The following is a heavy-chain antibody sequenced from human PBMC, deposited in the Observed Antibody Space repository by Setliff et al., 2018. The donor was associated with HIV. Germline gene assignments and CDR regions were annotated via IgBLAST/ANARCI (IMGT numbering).Heavy chain of an antibody. CDR1: GFTFSAFW. CDR2: INSDGSNA. D-gene: IGHD2-8*01. V-gene: IGHV3-74*03. Sequence: GGSLRLSCEASGFTFSAFWMQWVRQVPGKGLVWVSRINSDGSNAAYADSVKGRFTISRDNAKNSMYLQMNSLRAEDTAVYYCAREWNGGYDYWGQGTLVTVSS. J-gene: IGHJ4*02. CDR3: AREWNGGYDY.